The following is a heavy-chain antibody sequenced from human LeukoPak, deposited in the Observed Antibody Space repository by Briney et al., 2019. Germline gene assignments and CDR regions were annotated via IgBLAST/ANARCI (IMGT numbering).Heavy chain of an antibody. CDR2: IYSGGST. CDR1: GFTVSSNY. V-gene: IGHV3-53*01. Sequence: QTGGSLRLSCAASGFTVSSNYMSWVRQAPGKGLEWVSVIYSGGSTYYADSVKGRFTISRDNSKNTLYLQMNSLRAEDTAVYYCARGVRDIVVVPAARRRGNYMDVWGKGTTVTVSS. CDR3: ARGVRDIVVVPAARRRGNYMDV. J-gene: IGHJ6*03. D-gene: IGHD2-2*01.